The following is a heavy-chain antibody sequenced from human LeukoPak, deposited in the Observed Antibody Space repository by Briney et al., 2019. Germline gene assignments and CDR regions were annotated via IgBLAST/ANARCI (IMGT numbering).Heavy chain of an antibody. J-gene: IGHJ5*02. CDR2: IVVGSANT. D-gene: IGHD3-10*01. CDR1: GFTFTTSA. Sequence: SVKVSCKASGFTFTTSAVQWVRQARGQRLEWIGWIVVGSANTNYAQKFQERVTITRDMSTNTAYMELSSLRSEDTAVYYCARDQGYYGSGSYYNWFDPWGQGTLVTVSS. V-gene: IGHV1-58*01. CDR3: ARDQGYYGSGSYYNWFDP.